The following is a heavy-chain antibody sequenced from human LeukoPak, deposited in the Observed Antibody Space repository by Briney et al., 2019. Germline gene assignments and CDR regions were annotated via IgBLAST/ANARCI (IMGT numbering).Heavy chain of an antibody. D-gene: IGHD6-13*01. CDR2: IYYSGST. J-gene: IGHJ2*01. Sequence: PSETLSLTCTVSGGSISSYYWSWIRQPPGKGLEWIGYIYYSGSTNYNPSLKSRVTISVDTPKNQFSLKLSSVTAADTAVYYCARIHSSSWYMNWYFDLWGRGTLVTVSS. V-gene: IGHV4-59*01. CDR3: ARIHSSSWYMNWYFDL. CDR1: GGSISSYY.